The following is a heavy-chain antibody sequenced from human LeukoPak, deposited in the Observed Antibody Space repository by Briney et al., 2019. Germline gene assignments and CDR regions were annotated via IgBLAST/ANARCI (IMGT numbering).Heavy chain of an antibody. Sequence: GASVKASCKTSGYTFTSYGIGWVRQAPGQGLEWMGWISAYNGNTNYAQKLQGRVTMTTDTSTSTAYMELRSLRSDDTAVYYCARDRGYVWGSYRPFQHWGQGTLVTVSS. CDR1: GYTFTSYG. J-gene: IGHJ1*01. CDR2: ISAYNGNT. V-gene: IGHV1-18*01. CDR3: ARDRGYVWGSYRPFQH. D-gene: IGHD3-16*02.